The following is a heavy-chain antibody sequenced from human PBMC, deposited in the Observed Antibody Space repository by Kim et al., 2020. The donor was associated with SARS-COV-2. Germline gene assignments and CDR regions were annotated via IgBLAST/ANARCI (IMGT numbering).Heavy chain of an antibody. CDR2: IYYSGST. D-gene: IGHD3-22*01. CDR3: ARALLTYYDSSGYYVDNWFDP. V-gene: IGHV4-31*03. CDR1: GGSISSGGYY. Sequence: SETLSLTCTVSGGSISSGGYYWSWIRQHPGKGLEWIGYIYYSGSTYYNPSLKSRVTISVDTSKNQFSLKLSSVTAADTAVYYCARALLTYYDSSGYYVDNWFDPCGQGTLVTVSS. J-gene: IGHJ5*02.